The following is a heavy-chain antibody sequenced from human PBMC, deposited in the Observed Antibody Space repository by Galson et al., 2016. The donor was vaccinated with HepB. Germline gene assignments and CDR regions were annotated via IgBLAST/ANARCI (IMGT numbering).Heavy chain of an antibody. CDR2: INHSSLT. CDR1: GFTFSDYS. V-gene: IGHV4-34*01. D-gene: IGHD2-15*01. CDR3: ARGQPSHSKTPSPFDS. Sequence: LRPSCAASGFTFSDYSWSWIRQSPGKGLDWIGEINHSSLTYNNPSLESRVCISVDTSNNQISLKLRSGSAADTAVYYFARGQPSHSKTPSPFDSWGQGTLVTVSS. J-gene: IGHJ4*02.